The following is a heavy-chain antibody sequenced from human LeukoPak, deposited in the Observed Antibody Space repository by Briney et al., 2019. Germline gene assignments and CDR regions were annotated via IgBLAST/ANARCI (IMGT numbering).Heavy chain of an antibody. CDR1: GGSISSYY. J-gene: IGHJ4*02. V-gene: IGHV4-59*01. Sequence: SETLSLTCTVSGGSISSYYWSWIRQPPGKGLEWIGYIYYSGSTNYNPSLKSRVTISVDTSKNQFSLKLGSVTAADTAVYYCARDLGRGPGNYWGQGTLVTVSS. CDR3: ARDLGRGPGNY. CDR2: IYYSGST. D-gene: IGHD5-12*01.